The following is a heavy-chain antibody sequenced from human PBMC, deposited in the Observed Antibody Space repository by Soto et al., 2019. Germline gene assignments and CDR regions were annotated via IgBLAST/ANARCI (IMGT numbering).Heavy chain of an antibody. CDR3: ARDWESSVSTWSFGVL. J-gene: IGHJ4*02. CDR1: GGTYSPYT. CDR2: IIPFLGVT. D-gene: IGHD3-16*01. V-gene: IGHV1-69*08. Sequence: QVQLVQSGAEVKKPGSSVKVSCKSSGGTYSPYTINWVRQAPGQGLEWMGRIIPFLGVTNYGLKFQARVTITADKASNTAYMELRGLRFEDTAVYYCARDWESSVSTWSFGVLWGRGTLVTVSS.